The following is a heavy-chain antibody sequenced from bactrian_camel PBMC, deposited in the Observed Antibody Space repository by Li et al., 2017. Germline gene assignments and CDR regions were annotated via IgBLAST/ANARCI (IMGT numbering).Heavy chain of an antibody. V-gene: IGHV3S31*01. J-gene: IGHJ7*01. CDR2: INIRGNT. Sequence: EVQLVESGGGLVQPGGSLRLSCAASGFTFSAYAMAWVRQAPGKGLEWISDINIRGNTYYVNFVKGRFTISRDDNTLYLQLNSLRSEDTAMYYCAKIRNGWSAYVGMDYWGKGTQVTVS. D-gene: IGHD1*01. CDR1: GFTFSAYA.